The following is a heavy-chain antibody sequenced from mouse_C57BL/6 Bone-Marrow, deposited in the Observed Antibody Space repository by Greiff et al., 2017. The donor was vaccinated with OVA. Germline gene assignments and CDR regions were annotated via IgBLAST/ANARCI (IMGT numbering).Heavy chain of an antibody. CDR3: ASTTGRFYFDD. Sequence: QVQLKESGPGLVQPSQSLSITCTVSGFSLTSYGVHWVRQSPGKGLEWLGVIWSGGSTDYNAAFISRLSISKDNSKSQVFFKMNSLQADDTAIYYCASTTGRFYFDDWGQGTTLTVSS. CDR2: IWSGGST. D-gene: IGHD1-1*01. V-gene: IGHV2-2*01. J-gene: IGHJ2*01. CDR1: GFSLTSYG.